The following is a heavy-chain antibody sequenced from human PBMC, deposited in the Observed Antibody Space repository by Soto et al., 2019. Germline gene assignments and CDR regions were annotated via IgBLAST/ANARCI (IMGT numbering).Heavy chain of an antibody. CDR2: IHYSGTT. J-gene: IGHJ4*02. Sequence: PSETLSLTCXVSGGSMRNYFWTWIRQPPGKGLEWIGYIHYSGTTSFFPSYNPSLRSRVTISEDTSKNQFSLKLLSVATADTAVYFCAAGEASSRNLAPYYLDFWGQGTLVTVSS. CDR1: GGSMRNYF. D-gene: IGHD6-13*01. V-gene: IGHV4-59*01. CDR3: AAGEASSRNLAPYYLDF.